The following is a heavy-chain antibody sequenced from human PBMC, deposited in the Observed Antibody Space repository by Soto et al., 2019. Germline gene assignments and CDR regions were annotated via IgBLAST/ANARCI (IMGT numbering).Heavy chain of an antibody. J-gene: IGHJ4*02. Sequence: QVQLVQSGAEVKKPGASVKVSCKASGYTFTSYGFSWVRQAPGQGLEWMGWISAYNGNTNVAQKLQGRVTITTDTATRTPNTELRSLRSDDTAGDNCARGTAVETGNYWVKGTLVTVSS. D-gene: IGHD4-17*01. CDR3: ARGTAVETGNY. V-gene: IGHV1-18*01. CDR1: GYTFTSYG. CDR2: ISAYNGNT.